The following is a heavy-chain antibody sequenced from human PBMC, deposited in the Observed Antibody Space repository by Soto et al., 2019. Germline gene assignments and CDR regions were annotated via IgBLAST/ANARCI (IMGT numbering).Heavy chain of an antibody. CDR1: GFNVNDAW. J-gene: IGHJ4*02. D-gene: IGHD3-10*01. V-gene: IGHV3-15*07. CDR3: ATLATYGSLNYYII. Sequence: GGSLRLSCAVSGFNVNDAWMNWVRQAPGKGLEWVGLLKSKTDGGTTDYTTPVRGRFAISRDDSKNTLYLHMSSLKTEDTAVYYCATLATYGSLNYYIIWGQGALVTVSS. CDR2: LKSKTDGGTT.